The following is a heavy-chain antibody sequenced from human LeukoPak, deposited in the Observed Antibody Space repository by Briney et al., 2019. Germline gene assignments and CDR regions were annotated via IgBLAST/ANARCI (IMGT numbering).Heavy chain of an antibody. V-gene: IGHV4-61*02. CDR1: GGSISSNSYY. Sequence: SETLSLTCAVSGGSISSNSYYWSWIRQPAGKGLEWIGRIYTSGSTNYNPSLKSRVTMSVDTSKNQFSLKLSSVTAADTAVYYCARCLGYYDSSGRNWFDPWGQGTLVTVSS. D-gene: IGHD3-22*01. CDR2: IYTSGST. J-gene: IGHJ5*02. CDR3: ARCLGYYDSSGRNWFDP.